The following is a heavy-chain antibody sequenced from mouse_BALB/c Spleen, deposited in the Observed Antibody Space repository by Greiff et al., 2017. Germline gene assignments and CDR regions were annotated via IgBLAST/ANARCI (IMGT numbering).Heavy chain of an antibody. CDR2: ISSGGSYT. V-gene: IGHV5-6*01. J-gene: IGHJ3*01. CDR3: ARKKLAY. Sequence: EVQLVESGGDLVKPGGSLKLSCAASGFTFSSYGMSWVRQTPDKRLEWVATISSGGSYTYYPDSVKGRFTISRDNAKNTLYLQMSSLKSEDTAMYYCARKKLAYWGQGTLVTVSA. CDR1: GFTFSSYG.